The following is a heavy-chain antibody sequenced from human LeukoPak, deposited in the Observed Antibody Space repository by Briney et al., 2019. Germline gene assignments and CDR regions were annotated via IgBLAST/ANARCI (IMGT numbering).Heavy chain of an antibody. V-gene: IGHV1-46*01. CDR1: GYTFTSYY. J-gene: IGHJ3*02. CDR3: ARARDIVVVPAAIVRAFDI. D-gene: IGHD2-2*02. Sequence: ASVKVSCKASGYTFTSYYMHWVRQAPGQGLEWMGIINPSGGSTSYAQKFQGRVTMTRDTSTSTVYMELSSLRSEDTAVYYCARARDIVVVPAAIVRAFDIWGQGSMVTVSS. CDR2: INPSGGST.